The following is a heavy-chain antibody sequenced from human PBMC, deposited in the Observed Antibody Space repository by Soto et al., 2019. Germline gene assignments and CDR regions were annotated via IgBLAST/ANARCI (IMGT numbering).Heavy chain of an antibody. V-gene: IGHV3-23*01. J-gene: IGHJ4*02. CDR2: IGLSNSDT. CDR1: GFSFKTYG. Sequence: EVHLLESGGGLVQPGGSLRLSCADSGFSFKTYGMTWVRQAPGKGLEGVAHIGLSNSDTYYADSVKGRFTISRDNSKNMAYLQMNSLRDADTAVYYCVKGGAYCYNDCTRSYWGRGTLVTVSS. D-gene: IGHD2-21*01. CDR3: VKGGAYCYNDCTRSY.